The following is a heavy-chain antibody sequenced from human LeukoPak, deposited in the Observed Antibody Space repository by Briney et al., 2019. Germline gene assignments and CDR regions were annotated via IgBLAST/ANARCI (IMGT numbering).Heavy chain of an antibody. V-gene: IGHV3-48*01. J-gene: IGHJ4*02. CDR3: ATWAGAAADFSGPFDY. D-gene: IGHD6-13*01. CDR1: GFAFSSHG. CDR2: VSTTSAV. Sequence: PGGSLRLSCAASGFAFSSHGMNWVRQAPGKGLEWISYVSTTSAVYYADSVKGRFTISRDNAKNSLYLQMNSLRAEDTSVYYCATWAGAAADFSGPFDYWGQGTLVTVSS.